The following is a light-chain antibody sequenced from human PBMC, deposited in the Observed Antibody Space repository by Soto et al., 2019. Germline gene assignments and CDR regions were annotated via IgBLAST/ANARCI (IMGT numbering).Light chain of an antibody. CDR3: QQYNNWPPG. V-gene: IGKV3-15*01. J-gene: IGKJ1*01. Sequence: EIVMTQSPATLSVSPGERATLSCRASQSVSSNLAWYQQKPGQAPRLLIYGASTRDTGIPARFSGSGSGTEFTLTISSLQSEDFAVYYCQQYNNWPPGFGQGTKVEIK. CDR2: GAS. CDR1: QSVSSN.